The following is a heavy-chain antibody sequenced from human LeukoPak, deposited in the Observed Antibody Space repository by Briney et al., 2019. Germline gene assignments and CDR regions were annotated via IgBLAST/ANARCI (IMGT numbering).Heavy chain of an antibody. CDR1: GYTFTSYY. Sequence: ASVKVSCKASGYTFTSYYMHWVRQAPGQGLEWMGIINPSGGSTSYAQKFQGRVTMTRDTSTSTVYMELSSLRSEDTAVYYCARGNYDSSGYYYLLTYYFGYWGQGTLVTVSS. CDR3: ARGNYDSSGYYYLLTYYFGY. D-gene: IGHD3-22*01. CDR2: INPSGGST. V-gene: IGHV1-46*01. J-gene: IGHJ4*02.